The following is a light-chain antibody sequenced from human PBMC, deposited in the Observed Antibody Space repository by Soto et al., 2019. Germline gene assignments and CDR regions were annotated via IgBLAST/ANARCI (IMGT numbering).Light chain of an antibody. V-gene: IGLV2-14*03. CDR1: SSDVGGYNF. CDR2: DVG. J-gene: IGLJ1*01. CDR3: CSYASGSTPFV. Sequence: QPALTQPASVSGSPGQSITISCTGTSSDVGGYNFVSWYQQHPGKAPKLILFDVGDRPSGVSNRFSGSKSGNTASLAISGLQAADEADYYCCSYASGSTPFVFGTGTKLTVL.